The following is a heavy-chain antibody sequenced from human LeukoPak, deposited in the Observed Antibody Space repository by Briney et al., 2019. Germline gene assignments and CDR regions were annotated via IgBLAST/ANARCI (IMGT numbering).Heavy chain of an antibody. Sequence: GGPLRLSRVASGFTFSVHWMHWVRQVPGKGLVAVSRIISDGSAPGSADSVKGRFTISRDNAKNTLYPELNSLTAEDTALYCCTRSGYSNGYDYWGQGNLDTVSS. CDR1: GFTFSVHW. D-gene: IGHD6-19*01. CDR3: TRSGYSNGYDY. J-gene: IGHJ4*02. CDR2: IISDGSAP. V-gene: IGHV3-74*01.